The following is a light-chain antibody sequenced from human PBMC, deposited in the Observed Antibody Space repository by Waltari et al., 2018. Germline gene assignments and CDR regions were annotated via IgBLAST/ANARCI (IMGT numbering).Light chain of an antibody. J-gene: IGKJ1*01. CDR2: GAS. CDR1: QTVTSNY. Sequence: DIVLAQSPGTLSLSPGARDTLSCRASQTVTSNYLSWYQQKPGQAPRLLIFGASSMATGIPDRFSGSGSGTDFTLTITRLEPEDFAVYYCQQYASSRTFGQGTRVEIK. V-gene: IGKV3-20*01. CDR3: QQYASSRT.